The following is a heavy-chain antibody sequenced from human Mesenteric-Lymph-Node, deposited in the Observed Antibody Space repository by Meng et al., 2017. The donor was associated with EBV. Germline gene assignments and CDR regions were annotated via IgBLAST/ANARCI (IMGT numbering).Heavy chain of an antibody. CDR1: GGSISSTSYY. CDR3: ARDDYGDYISLF. Sequence: HLQLQESGPGLVKPSETLSLTCTVSGGSISSTSYYWGWIRQPPGKGLEWIGSIYYSGSTHYNPSLKSRVTISIDTSKNQFSLKLSSVTAADTAVYYCARDDYGDYISLFWGQGTLVTVSS. D-gene: IGHD4-17*01. V-gene: IGHV4-39*07. CDR2: IYYSGST. J-gene: IGHJ4*02.